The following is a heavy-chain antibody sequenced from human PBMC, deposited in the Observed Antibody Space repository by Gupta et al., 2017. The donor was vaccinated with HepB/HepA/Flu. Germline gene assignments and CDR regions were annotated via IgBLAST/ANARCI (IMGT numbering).Heavy chain of an antibody. CDR3: AKDISRSAYYYAMDV. D-gene: IGHD6-19*01. CDR2: IDGGSGRM. J-gene: IGHJ6*02. V-gene: IGHV3-9*01. CDR1: GFTFADYA. Sequence: EVLLVDSGGGLVQPGRSLRLSCAAAGFTFADYAMHWVRQAPGKGLEWVSGIDGGSGRMDYMDSVKGRFTISRDNAKNSLYLQMNSLRPDDTALYYGAKDISRSAYYYAMDVWGQGTTVTVSS.